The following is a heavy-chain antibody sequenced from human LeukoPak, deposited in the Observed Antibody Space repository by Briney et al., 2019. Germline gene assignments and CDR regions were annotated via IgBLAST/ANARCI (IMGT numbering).Heavy chain of an antibody. CDR3: AKDLRGGDSL. Sequence: GGSLRLSCAASGFTFSSYAMSWVRQAPGKGLEWVPAIRGSGGSTYYADSVKGRFTISRDNSKNTLYLQMNSLRAEDTAVYYCAKDLRGGDSLWGQGTLVTVSS. D-gene: IGHD2-21*01. CDR1: GFTFSSYA. J-gene: IGHJ4*02. V-gene: IGHV3-23*01. CDR2: IRGSGGST.